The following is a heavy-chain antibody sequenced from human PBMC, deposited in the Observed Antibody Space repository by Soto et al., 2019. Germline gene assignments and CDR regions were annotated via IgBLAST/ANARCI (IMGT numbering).Heavy chain of an antibody. CDR1: GDSVSSNSAA. CDR3: ARGLKQGARSRAGTYYYSGMDV. J-gene: IGHJ6*02. CDR2: TYYRSKWYN. V-gene: IGHV6-1*01. D-gene: IGHD6-19*01. Sequence: QTLSLTCAISGDSVSSNSAAWNWIRQSPSRGLEWLGRTYYRSKWYNDYAVSVKSRITINPDTSKNQFSLQLNSVTPEDTAVYYCARGLKQGARSRAGTYYYSGMDVWGQGTTVTVSS.